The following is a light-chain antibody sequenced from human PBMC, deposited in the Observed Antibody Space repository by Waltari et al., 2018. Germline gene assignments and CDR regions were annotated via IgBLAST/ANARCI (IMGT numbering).Light chain of an antibody. V-gene: IGKV1-39*01. CDR1: QSITGY. J-gene: IGKJ2*01. Sequence: DIQMTQSPSSLSASVGDRVTISCRASQSITGYLNWYQQKPGQAPKLLVYTASSLQGGIPLRFSGSGSGTDFTLTISSLQPEDFATYYCQQSYSTPYTFGQGTKLEIK. CDR3: QQSYSTPYT. CDR2: TAS.